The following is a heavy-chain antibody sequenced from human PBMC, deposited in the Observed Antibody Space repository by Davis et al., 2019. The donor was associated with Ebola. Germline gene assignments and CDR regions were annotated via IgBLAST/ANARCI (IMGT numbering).Heavy chain of an antibody. CDR2: ISSSGSTI. V-gene: IGHV3-48*04. D-gene: IGHD3-10*01. J-gene: IGHJ4*02. CDR3: ARDQVEEYYYGSGSSIFDY. CDR1: GFTFSRYW. Sequence: GGSLRLSCAASGFTFSRYWMSWVRQAPGKGLEWVSYISSSGSTIYYADSVKGRFTISRDNAKNSLYLQMNSLRAEDTAVYYCARDQVEEYYYGSGSSIFDYWGQGTLVTVSS.